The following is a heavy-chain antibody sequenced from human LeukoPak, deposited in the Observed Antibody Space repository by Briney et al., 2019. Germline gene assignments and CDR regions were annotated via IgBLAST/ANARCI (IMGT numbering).Heavy chain of an antibody. CDR2: IVVGSGNT. D-gene: IGHD1-26*01. Sequence: TSVKVPSKASGFTFTSSAMQWVRQARGQRLEWIGWIVVGSGNTNYAQKFQERVTITRDMSTSRAYMELSSLRSEDTAVYYCAAVQVGANYYFDYWGQGTLVTVSS. CDR1: GFTFTSSA. V-gene: IGHV1-58*02. CDR3: AAVQVGANYYFDY. J-gene: IGHJ4*02.